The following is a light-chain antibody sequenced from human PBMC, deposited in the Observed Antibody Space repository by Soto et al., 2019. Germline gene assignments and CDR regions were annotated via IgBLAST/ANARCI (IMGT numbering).Light chain of an antibody. Sequence: ALTQPPSASGSPGQSVAISCTGTSSDVGGYNYVSWYQQYPGKAPKLIMYEVTKRPSGVPDRFSGSKSGNTASLTVSGLQAEDEADYYCCSYVGSNNYVFGTGTKVTVL. CDR3: CSYVGSNNYV. CDR2: EVT. V-gene: IGLV2-8*01. CDR1: SSDVGGYNY. J-gene: IGLJ1*01.